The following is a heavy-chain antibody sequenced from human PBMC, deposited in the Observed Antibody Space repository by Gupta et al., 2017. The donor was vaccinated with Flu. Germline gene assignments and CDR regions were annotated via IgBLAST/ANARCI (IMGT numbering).Heavy chain of an antibody. CDR1: GGSISSYY. CDR3: ARGYSSSWYRPNYYYYYGMDV. D-gene: IGHD6-13*01. J-gene: IGHJ6*02. V-gene: IGHV4-59*01. Sequence: ETLSLTCTVSGGSISSYYWSWIRQPPGKGLEWIGYIYYSGSTNYNPSLKSRVTISVDTSKNQFSLKLSSVTAADTAVYYCARGYSSSWYRPNYYYYYGMDVWGQGTTVTVSS. CDR2: IYYSGST.